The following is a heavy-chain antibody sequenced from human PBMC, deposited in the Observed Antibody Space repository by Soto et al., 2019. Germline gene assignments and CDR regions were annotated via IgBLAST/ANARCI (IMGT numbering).Heavy chain of an antibody. V-gene: IGHV3-15*07. D-gene: IGHD3-3*01. J-gene: IGHJ5*02. Sequence: GGSLRLSCAASGFTFYTAWLNWVRQAPGKGPEWVGRIKSKNDGETTDYAAPVKGRFTISRDDSINTLYLQMNSLKTDDTAVYYCVTDTRGSWGQGTLVTVSS. CDR3: VTDTRGS. CDR1: GFTFYTAW. CDR2: IKSKNDGETT.